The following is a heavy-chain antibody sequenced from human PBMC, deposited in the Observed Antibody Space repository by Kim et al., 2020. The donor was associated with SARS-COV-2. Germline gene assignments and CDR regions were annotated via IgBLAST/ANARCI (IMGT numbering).Heavy chain of an antibody. CDR3: ASRGYSGPRDNP. V-gene: IGHV4-39*01. J-gene: IGHJ5*02. D-gene: IGHD6-13*01. CDR1: GGSISSSSYY. CDR2: IYYSGST. Sequence: SETLSLTCTVSGGSISSSSYYWGWIRQPPGKGLEWFGSIYYSGSTYYNPSLKSRITISVDTPKNQFSLKLSSVTAADTAVYYCASRGYSGPRDNPWGQGT.